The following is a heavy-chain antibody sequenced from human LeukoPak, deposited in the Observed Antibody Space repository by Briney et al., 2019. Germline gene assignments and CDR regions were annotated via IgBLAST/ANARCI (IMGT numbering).Heavy chain of an antibody. D-gene: IGHD1-1*01. Sequence: PGGSLRLSCATSGFTFSSYTMNWVRQAPGKGLEWVSHISINSNYIYYADSVQGRSHISRDNAKNSQFLQMRRLRGEDTAVYYCARETDLGYWGQGTLVTVSS. CDR1: GFTFSSYT. J-gene: IGHJ4*02. V-gene: IGHV3-21*01. CDR2: ISINSNYI. CDR3: ARETDLGY.